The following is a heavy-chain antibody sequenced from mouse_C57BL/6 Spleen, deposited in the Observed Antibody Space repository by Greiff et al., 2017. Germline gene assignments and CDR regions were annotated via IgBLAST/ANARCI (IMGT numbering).Heavy chain of an antibody. CDR1: GYTFTSYW. J-gene: IGHJ2*01. V-gene: IGHV1-50*01. CDR3: ARYYGSSYYFDY. Sequence: QVQLQQPGAELVKPGASVKLSCKASGYTFTSYWMQWVKQRPGQGLEWIGEIDPSDSYTNYNQKFKGKATLTVDTSSSTAYMQLSSLTSEDSAVYYCARYYGSSYYFDYWRQGTTLTVSS. D-gene: IGHD1-1*01. CDR2: IDPSDSYT.